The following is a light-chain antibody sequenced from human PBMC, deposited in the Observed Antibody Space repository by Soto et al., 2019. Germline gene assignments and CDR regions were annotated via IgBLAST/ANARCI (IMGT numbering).Light chain of an antibody. Sequence: DIQMTQSPSSLSASVGDRVTITCRASQSISSYLNWYQQKPGKAPKLLIYAASSLQSGVPSRFSGSGSGTDFTLTISSLQPEDFATYYFQQSYSTQKTFGQGTKVEIK. CDR1: QSISSY. CDR3: QQSYSTQKT. V-gene: IGKV1-39*01. CDR2: AAS. J-gene: IGKJ1*01.